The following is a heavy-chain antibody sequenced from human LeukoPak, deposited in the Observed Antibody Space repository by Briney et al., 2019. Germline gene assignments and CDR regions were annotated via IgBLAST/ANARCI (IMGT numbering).Heavy chain of an antibody. CDR1: GASISSY. D-gene: IGHD2-2*01. CDR2: VNHSGST. J-gene: IGHJ4*02. V-gene: IGHV4-34*01. Sequence: SETLSLTCSVSGASISSYWSWIRQPAGKGLEWIGEVNHSGSTNYNPSLKSRVTISVDTSKNQFSLKLSSVTAADTAVYYCARHLRYCSSTSCYWIFDYWGQGTLVTVSS. CDR3: ARHLRYCSSTSCYWIFDY.